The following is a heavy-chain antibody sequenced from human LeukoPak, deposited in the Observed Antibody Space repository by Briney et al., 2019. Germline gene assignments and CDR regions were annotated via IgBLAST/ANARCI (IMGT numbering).Heavy chain of an antibody. J-gene: IGHJ4*02. CDR2: ISSSSSYI. Sequence: GGSLRLSCVASGFTFSSSYSLNWVRQAPGKGLEWVSSISSSSSYIYYADSVKGRFTISRDNAKNSLYLQMNSLRAEDTAVYYCASRPYGFLGPFDYWGQGTLVTVSS. D-gene: IGHD3/OR15-3a*01. CDR1: GFTFSSSYS. V-gene: IGHV3-21*01. CDR3: ASRPYGFLGPFDY.